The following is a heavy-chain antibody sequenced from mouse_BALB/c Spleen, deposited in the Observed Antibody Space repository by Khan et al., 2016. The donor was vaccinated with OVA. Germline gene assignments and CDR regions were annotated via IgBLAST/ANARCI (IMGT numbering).Heavy chain of an antibody. J-gene: IGHJ3*01. D-gene: IGHD2-2*01. CDR1: GSSSSSYG. V-gene: IGHV2-3*01. CDR3: AIIFYGYDWFAY. Sequence: QVQLKESGPGLVAPSQSLSITCTVSGSSSSSYGVSWARQTPGKGLEWPGVIWSDGNTNYHSSLKSRLTITKDNSKSQVLLKLNSLQTDDTATYYCAIIFYGYDWFAYWGQGTLVTVSA. CDR2: IWSDGNT.